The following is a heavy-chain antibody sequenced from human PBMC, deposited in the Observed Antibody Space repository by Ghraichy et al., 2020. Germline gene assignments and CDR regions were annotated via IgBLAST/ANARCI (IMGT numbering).Heavy chain of an antibody. Sequence: SETLSLTCAVYGGSFSGYYWSWIRQPPGKGLEWIGEINHSGSTNYNPSLKSRVTISVDTSKNQFSLKLSSVTAADTAVYYCARCGAYYYGSGSYDYAPISYYYYYMDVWGKGTTVTVSS. CDR2: INHSGST. CDR1: GGSFSGYY. D-gene: IGHD3-10*01. V-gene: IGHV4-34*01. J-gene: IGHJ6*03. CDR3: ARCGAYYYGSGSYDYAPISYYYYYMDV.